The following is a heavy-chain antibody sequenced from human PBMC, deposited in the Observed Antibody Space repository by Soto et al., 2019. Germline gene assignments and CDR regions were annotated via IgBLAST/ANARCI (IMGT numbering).Heavy chain of an antibody. CDR3: ARRLALKPRYYFDY. D-gene: IGHD2-21*01. CDR2: IYHSGST. V-gene: IGHV4-4*02. J-gene: IGHJ4*01. Sequence: PSETLYLTCAVSGGSISSSNWWSWVRQPPGKELEWIGEIYHSGSTNYNPSLKSRVTISVDTPNNQFSLKVSSVPAADPAVYYCARRLALKPRYYFDYWSQGTLVTVSS. CDR1: GGSISSSNW.